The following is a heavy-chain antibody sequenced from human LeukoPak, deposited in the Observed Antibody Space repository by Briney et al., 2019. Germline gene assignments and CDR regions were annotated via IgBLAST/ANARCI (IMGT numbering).Heavy chain of an antibody. V-gene: IGHV4-59*12. Sequence: PSETLSLTCTVSGGSISSYYWSWIRQPPGKGLEWIGYIYYSGSTNYNPSLKSRVTISVDTSKNQFSLKLSSVTAADTAVYYCARVKRGQYQLLSDRDPYYYYMDVWGKGTTVTVSS. D-gene: IGHD2-2*01. J-gene: IGHJ6*03. CDR1: GGSISSYY. CDR2: IYYSGST. CDR3: ARVKRGQYQLLSDRDPYYYYMDV.